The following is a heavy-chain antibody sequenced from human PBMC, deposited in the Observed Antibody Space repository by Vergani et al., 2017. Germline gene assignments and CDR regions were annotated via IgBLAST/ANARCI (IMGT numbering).Heavy chain of an antibody. CDR3: ARERDIPRVVVPAAMPEDYYYGMDV. Sequence: QVQLVQSGAEVKKPGSSVKVSCKASGGTFTSYAISWVRQAPGQGLEWMGRIIPILGTTNYAQKFQGRVTITADESTSTAYMELSSLRSEDTAVYYCARERDIPRVVVPAAMPEDYYYGMDVWGQGTTVTVSS. J-gene: IGHJ6*02. V-gene: IGHV1-69*11. D-gene: IGHD2-2*01. CDR2: IIPILGTT. CDR1: GGTFTSYA.